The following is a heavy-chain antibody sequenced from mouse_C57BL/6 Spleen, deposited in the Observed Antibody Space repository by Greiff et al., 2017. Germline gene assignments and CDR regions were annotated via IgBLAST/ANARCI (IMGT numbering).Heavy chain of an antibody. D-gene: IGHD2-5*01. Sequence: EVKLVESGGDLVKPGGSLKLSCAASGFTFSSYGMSWVRQTPDKRLEWVATISSGGSYTYSPDSVKGRFPISRDNAKNTLYLQMSSRKAEDTAMYYGARLYSKYYAMDDWGQGTSVTVSS. CDR2: ISSGGSYT. V-gene: IGHV5-6*01. CDR1: GFTFSSYG. CDR3: ARLYSKYYAMDD. J-gene: IGHJ4*01.